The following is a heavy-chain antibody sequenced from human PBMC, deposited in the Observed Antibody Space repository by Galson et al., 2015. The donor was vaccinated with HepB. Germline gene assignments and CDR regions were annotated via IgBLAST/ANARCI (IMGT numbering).Heavy chain of an antibody. CDR3: ALRSPLSGHSPFDY. V-gene: IGHV1-3*01. D-gene: IGHD2-15*01. J-gene: IGHJ4*02. Sequence: SVKVSCKASGYTFTSYAMHWVRQAPGQRLEWMGWINAGNGNTKYSQKFQGRVTITRDTSASTAYMELSSLRSEDTAVYYCALRSPLSGHSPFDYWAREPWSPSPQ. CDR2: INAGNGNT. CDR1: GYTFTSYA.